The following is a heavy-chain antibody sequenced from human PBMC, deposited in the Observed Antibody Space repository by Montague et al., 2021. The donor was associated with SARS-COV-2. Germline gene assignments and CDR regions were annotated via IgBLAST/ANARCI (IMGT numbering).Heavy chain of an antibody. D-gene: IGHD3-22*01. J-gene: IGHJ4*02. CDR1: GGSFSNYY. V-gene: IGHV4-34*01. Sequence: SETLSLTCAVSGGSFSNYYWSWIRQPPGKGLEWIGEIHHSGSTISNPSLKRRVTISVDTSKNQFSLSLNSVTVADTAVYHCARTSYRDSIAYYSPDYWGQGILVTVSS. CDR2: IHHSGST. CDR3: ARTSYRDSIAYYSPDY.